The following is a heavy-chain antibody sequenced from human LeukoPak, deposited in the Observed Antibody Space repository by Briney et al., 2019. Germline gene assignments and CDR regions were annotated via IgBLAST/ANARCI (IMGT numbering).Heavy chain of an antibody. D-gene: IGHD3-22*01. CDR1: GYTFTGYY. CDR3: ARAKGSGSPNYFDY. V-gene: IGHV1-2*02. CDR2: INPNSGGT. J-gene: IGHJ4*02. Sequence: ASVKVSSKASGYTFTGYYMHWVRQAPGQGLEWMGWINPNSGGTNYAQKFQGRVTMTRDTSISTAYMELSRLRSDDTAVYYCARAKGSGSPNYFDYWGQGTLVTVSS.